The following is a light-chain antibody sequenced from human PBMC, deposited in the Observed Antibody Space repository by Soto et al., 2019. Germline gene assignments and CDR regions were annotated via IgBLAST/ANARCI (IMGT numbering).Light chain of an antibody. J-gene: IGKJ5*01. CDR1: QSVGSY. CDR3: QQYDQWPIT. CDR2: GAS. V-gene: IGKV3-15*01. Sequence: EIVLTQSPGTLSLSPGERATLSCRASQSVGSYLAWYQQKPGQAPRLLIYGASARALGIPARFSGSGSGTEFSFTVTSLQSEDFAVYYCQQYDQWPITFGQGTRLEIK.